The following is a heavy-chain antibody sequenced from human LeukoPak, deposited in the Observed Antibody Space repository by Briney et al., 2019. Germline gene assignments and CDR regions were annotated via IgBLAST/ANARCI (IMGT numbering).Heavy chain of an antibody. CDR2: ISAYNGNT. CDR3: ARGYFDY. Sequence: ASVKVSCKASGYTFSSYGISWVRQAPGQGLEWMGWISAYNGNTNYAQKFQGRVTMTRDTSTSTVYMELSSLRSEDTAVYYCARGYFDYWGQGTLVTVSS. V-gene: IGHV1-18*01. J-gene: IGHJ4*02. CDR1: GYTFSSYG.